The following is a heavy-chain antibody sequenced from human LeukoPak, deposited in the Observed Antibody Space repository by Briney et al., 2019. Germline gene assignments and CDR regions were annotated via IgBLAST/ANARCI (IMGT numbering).Heavy chain of an antibody. CDR2: INPNSGGT. CDR3: ARTVLRFLEWLPPRPYYYYMDV. CDR1: GYTFTGYY. V-gene: IGHV1-2*06. J-gene: IGHJ6*03. Sequence: ASVKVSCKASGYTFTGYYMHWVRQAPGQGLEWMGRINPNSGGTNYAQKFQGRVTMTRDTSISTAYMELSRLRSDDTAVYYCARTVLRFLEWLPPRPYYYYMDVWGKGTTVTVSS. D-gene: IGHD3-3*01.